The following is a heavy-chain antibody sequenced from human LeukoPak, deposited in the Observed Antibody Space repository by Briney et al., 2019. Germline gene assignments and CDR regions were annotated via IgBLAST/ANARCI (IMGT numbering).Heavy chain of an antibody. CDR2: INPNSGGT. D-gene: IGHD3-16*02. V-gene: IGHV1-2*02. J-gene: IGHJ4*02. CDR3: ARTDDYVWGSYRLDY. Sequence: ASVKVSCKASGYTFTGYYMHWVRQAPGQGLEWMGWINPNSGGTNYAQKFQGRVTMTRDTSISTAYMELSRLRSDDTAVYYCARTDDYVWGSYRLDYWGQGTLVTVSS. CDR1: GYTFTGYY.